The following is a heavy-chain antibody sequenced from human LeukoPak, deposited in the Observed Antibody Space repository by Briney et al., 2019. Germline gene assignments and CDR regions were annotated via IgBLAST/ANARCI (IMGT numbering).Heavy chain of an antibody. J-gene: IGHJ4*02. V-gene: IGHV3-23*01. CDR3: SRGRYCSSTTRYIDY. Sequence: GGSLRLSCATSGFTFSNYAMSWVRQAPGKGLEWVSGISGSAGSTYYADSVKGRFTISRDNSKNTLYLQMNSLRVEDTAVYYCSRGRYCSSTTRYIDYWGQGTLVTVAS. CDR2: ISGSAGST. D-gene: IGHD2-2*02. CDR1: GFTFSNYA.